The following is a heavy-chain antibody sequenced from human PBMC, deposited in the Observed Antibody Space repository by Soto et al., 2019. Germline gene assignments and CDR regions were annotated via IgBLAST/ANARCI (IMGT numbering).Heavy chain of an antibody. CDR1: GGTLSNYN. V-gene: IGHV1-69*02. Sequence: QVHLVQSGAEVKKPGSSVKVSCKASGGTLSNYNFNWVRQAPGQGLEWMGRISPILGITDYAQRFQGRVTITADKSTSIAYMEVNNLRSEDTAVYYCATSFATMRDHWFDPWGQGTLVTVSS. CDR2: ISPILGIT. CDR3: ATSFATMRDHWFDP. D-gene: IGHD3-3*01. J-gene: IGHJ5*02.